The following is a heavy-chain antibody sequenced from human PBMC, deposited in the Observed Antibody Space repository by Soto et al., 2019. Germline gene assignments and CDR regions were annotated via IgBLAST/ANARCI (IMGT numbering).Heavy chain of an antibody. V-gene: IGHV3-21*01. D-gene: IGHD3-22*01. CDR3: VRDGLDYYDTERLYFDN. CDR2: ISSSAVYI. CDR1: GFPFRSSS. Sequence: EVQLVESGGDLVKPGGSLRLSCAASGFPFRSSSLNWVRQAPGKGLEWVSSISSSAVYIDYADSVKGRFTISRDNANNSLYLQMNSLRAEDTATYYCVRDGLDYYDTERLYFDNWGQGTLVTVSS. J-gene: IGHJ4*02.